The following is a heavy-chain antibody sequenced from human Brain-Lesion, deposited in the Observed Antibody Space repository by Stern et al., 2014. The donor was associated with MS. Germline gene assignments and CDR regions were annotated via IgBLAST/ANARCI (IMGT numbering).Heavy chain of an antibody. CDR1: GFTFNSYS. D-gene: IGHD2-2*01. CDR2: ISVGTDYI. CDR3: ARVDCSGTNCFYYYYGMDV. Sequence: EVHLVESGGGLVKPGGSLRLSCEASGFTFNSYSMNWVRQAPGKGLEWVSSISVGTDYIYYADSVKGRFTISRDNAKNSLFLQMNPLRAEDTGVYYCARVDCSGTNCFYYYYGMDVWGQGTTVTVSS. J-gene: IGHJ6*02. V-gene: IGHV3-21*01.